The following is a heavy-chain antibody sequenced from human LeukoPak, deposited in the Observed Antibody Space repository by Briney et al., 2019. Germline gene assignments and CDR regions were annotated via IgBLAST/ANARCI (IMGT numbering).Heavy chain of an antibody. CDR2: IRYDGSNK. CDR3: AKDWDHSSGSYFQH. V-gene: IGHV3-30*02. Sequence: GGSLRLSCAASGFTFGSYGMHWVRQAPGKGLEWVAFIRYDGSNKYYADSVKGRFTISRDNSKNTLYLQMNSLRAEDTAVYYCAKDWDHSSGSYFQHWGQGTLVTVYS. CDR1: GFTFGSYG. J-gene: IGHJ1*01. D-gene: IGHD1-26*01.